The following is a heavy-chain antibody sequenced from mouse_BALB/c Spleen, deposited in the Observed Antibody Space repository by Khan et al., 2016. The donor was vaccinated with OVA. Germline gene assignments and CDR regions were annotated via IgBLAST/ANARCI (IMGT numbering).Heavy chain of an antibody. J-gene: IGHJ2*01. D-gene: IGHD1-1*01. CDR2: IDPYNGGT. CDR1: GYSFTDYN. CDR3: ARTDYYGSSYCVGY. V-gene: IGHV1S135*01. Sequence: VQLKQEGPELVKPGASVKVSCKASGYSFTDYNIFWVKQSHGKSLEWIGYIDPYNGGTSYNQKFEGKATLTVDTSSSTAFMHLSSLTSEDSAVLYCARTDYYGSSYCVGYWGQGTTLTVSS.